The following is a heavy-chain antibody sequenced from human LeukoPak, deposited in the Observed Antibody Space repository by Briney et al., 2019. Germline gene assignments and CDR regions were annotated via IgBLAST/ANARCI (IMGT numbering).Heavy chain of an antibody. Sequence: SVKVSCKASGGTFSSYAISWVRQAPGPGLEWMGRIIPIFGTANYAQKFQGRVTITADKSTSTAYMELSSLRSEDTAVYYCARLPNSYSSSWYEDYWGQGTLVTVSS. J-gene: IGHJ4*02. CDR2: IIPIFGTA. CDR3: ARLPNSYSSSWYEDY. V-gene: IGHV1-69*06. CDR1: GGTFSSYA. D-gene: IGHD6-13*01.